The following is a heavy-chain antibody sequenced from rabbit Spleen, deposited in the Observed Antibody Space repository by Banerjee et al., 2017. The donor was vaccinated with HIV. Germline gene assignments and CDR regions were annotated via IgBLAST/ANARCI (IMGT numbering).Heavy chain of an antibody. D-gene: IGHD7-1*01. CDR1: GFSFSSNDY. CDR3: ARDTGTSFSSYGMDL. V-gene: IGHV1S40*01. J-gene: IGHJ6*01. Sequence: QSLEESGGDQVKPGASLTITCTASGFSFSSNDYMCWVRQAPGKGLEWISCIAGDSSAFTYSATWAKGRFTCSKTSSTTVTLQMTSLTVADTATYFCARDTGTSFSSYGMDLWRPGTLVTVS. CDR2: IAGDSSAFT.